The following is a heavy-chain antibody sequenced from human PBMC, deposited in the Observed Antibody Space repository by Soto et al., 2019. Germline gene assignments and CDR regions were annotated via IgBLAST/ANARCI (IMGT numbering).Heavy chain of an antibody. J-gene: IGHJ6*02. CDR3: ARETIFGVVIRSDGMDV. Sequence: PSETLSLTCTVSGGSISSYYWSWIRQPAGKGLEWIGRIYTSGSTNYNPSLKSRVTMSVDTSKNQFSLKLSSVTAADTAVYYCARETIFGVVIRSDGMDVWGQGTTVTVSS. V-gene: IGHV4-4*07. D-gene: IGHD3-3*01. CDR1: GGSISSYY. CDR2: IYTSGST.